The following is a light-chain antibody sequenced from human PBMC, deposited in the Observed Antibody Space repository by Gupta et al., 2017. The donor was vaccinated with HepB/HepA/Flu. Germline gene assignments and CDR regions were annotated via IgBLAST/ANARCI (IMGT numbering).Light chain of an antibody. V-gene: IGKV1-5*03. J-gene: IGKJ1*01. Sequence: IEMTQSTSTLSASVGDRVMITCRASQSIGVWLACYQQKTGKAPELLIYNASSLHSGVPSRFSGSGSGTEFTLTFTNLQPDDFATYYCQQFDKNPWTFGQGTKVEIK. CDR2: NAS. CDR1: QSIGVW. CDR3: QQFDKNPWT.